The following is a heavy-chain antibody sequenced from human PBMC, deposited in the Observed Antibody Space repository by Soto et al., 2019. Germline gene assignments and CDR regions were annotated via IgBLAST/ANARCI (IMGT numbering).Heavy chain of an antibody. J-gene: IGHJ6*02. CDR2: IRRKANSYTT. CDR3: AMLGGWSGGSSGMDV. Sequence: EVQLVESGGGLVQPGGSLRLSCAASGLIFSDYHMDWVRQAPGKGLEWVGRIRRKANSYTTDYAASVKGRCTISRDDSKNSLYLQMNSLKREDTAGYYCAMLGGWSGGSSGMDVWGQGTTVTVSS. D-gene: IGHD6-19*01. CDR1: GLIFSDYH. V-gene: IGHV3-72*01.